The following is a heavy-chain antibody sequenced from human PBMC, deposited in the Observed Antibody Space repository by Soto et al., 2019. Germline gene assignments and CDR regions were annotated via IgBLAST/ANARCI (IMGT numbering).Heavy chain of an antibody. D-gene: IGHD2-15*01. V-gene: IGHV3-13*04. Sequence: LRLSCEASGFTFSKFDMHWVRQPTGEGLEWVSTIGISGDTYYAVSVKGRFAISRDNAKNSLSLQMNSLRAGDTALYFCARGQEVGAHFFDSWGQGTQVTVSS. CDR2: IGISGDT. CDR1: GFTFSKFD. CDR3: ARGQEVGAHFFDS. J-gene: IGHJ4*02.